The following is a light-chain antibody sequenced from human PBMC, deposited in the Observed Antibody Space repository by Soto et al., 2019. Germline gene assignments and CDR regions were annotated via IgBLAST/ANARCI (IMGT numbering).Light chain of an antibody. CDR1: QNVSRF. Sequence: EIVLTQSPSTLSFSPVERATLSCRASQNVSRFLAWYQRRPGQAPRLLIYDATNRASDIPARFSGSGSGTDFTLTISSLEPEDSAVYYCQQRSNWPPLTFGGGTKVDIK. J-gene: IGKJ4*01. CDR3: QQRSNWPPLT. V-gene: IGKV3-11*01. CDR2: DAT.